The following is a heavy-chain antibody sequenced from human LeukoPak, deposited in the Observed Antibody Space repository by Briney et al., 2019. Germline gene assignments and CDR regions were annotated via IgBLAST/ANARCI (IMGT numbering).Heavy chain of an antibody. CDR3: ARDIPTGYHDY. CDR1: GGSISSNY. D-gene: IGHD3-9*01. V-gene: IGHV4-39*07. CDR2: IFYSGTT. Sequence: LETLSLTCTVSGGSISSNYWGWIRQPPGKGLEWIGSIFYSGTTYYNPSLKSRVTISVDTSKSQFSLKLSSVTAADTAVYYCARDIPTGYHDYWGQGTLVTVSS. J-gene: IGHJ4*02.